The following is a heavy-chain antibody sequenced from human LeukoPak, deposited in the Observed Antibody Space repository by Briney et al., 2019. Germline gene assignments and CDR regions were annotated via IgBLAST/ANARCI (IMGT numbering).Heavy chain of an antibody. CDR1: GYTFINHA. Sequence: ASVKVSCKASGYTFINHAIHWVRQAPGQRLEWMGWINIGNGNTKYSQNFQGRITITRDTSISTAYMELSRLRSDDTAVYYCARVQSLTHFDYWGQGTLVTVSS. V-gene: IGHV1-3*04. J-gene: IGHJ4*02. CDR3: ARVQSLTHFDY. CDR2: INIGNGNT.